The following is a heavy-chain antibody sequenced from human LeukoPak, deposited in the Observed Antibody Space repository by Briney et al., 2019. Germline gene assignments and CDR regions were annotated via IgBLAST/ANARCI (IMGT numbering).Heavy chain of an antibody. D-gene: IGHD3-10*01. CDR1: GFTFSSYS. CDR3: VSAIRGSPIDY. V-gene: IGHV3-48*04. J-gene: IGHJ4*02. Sequence: GGSLRLSCAAFGFTFSSYSMNWVRQAPGKGLEWVSYISSSSSTIYYADSVKGRFTISRDNAKNSLFLQMNSLRAEDTAIYYCVSAIRGSPIDYWGQGTLVSVPS. CDR2: ISSSSSTI.